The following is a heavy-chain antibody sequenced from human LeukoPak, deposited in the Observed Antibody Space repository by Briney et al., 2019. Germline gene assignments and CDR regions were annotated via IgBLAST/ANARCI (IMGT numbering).Heavy chain of an antibody. CDR2: IYPGDSDT. Sequence: GESLKISCQGSGYSFTSYWIGWVRQMPGKGLEWMGIIYPGDSDTRYSPSFQGQVTISADKSISTAYLQWSSLKASDTAMYYCARQAFYYGSGSYAADYWGQGTLVTVSS. J-gene: IGHJ4*02. D-gene: IGHD3-10*01. CDR3: ARQAFYYGSGSYAADY. CDR1: GYSFTSYW. V-gene: IGHV5-51*01.